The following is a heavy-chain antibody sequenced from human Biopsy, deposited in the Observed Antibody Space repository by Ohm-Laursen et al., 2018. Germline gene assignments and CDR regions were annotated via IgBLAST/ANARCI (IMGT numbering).Heavy chain of an antibody. CDR1: GGSISSYY. V-gene: IGHV4-59*08. CDR2: VYYSGST. D-gene: IGHD3-22*01. CDR3: GRREVVITHDAFDT. J-gene: IGHJ3*02. Sequence: PSQTLSLTCTVSGGSISSYYWNWIRQPPGKGLEWIGDVYYSGSTNRNPSLKSRVTILVDTSKNQFSLKLNSVTAADTAVYYCGRREVVITHDAFDTWGQGTMVAVSS.